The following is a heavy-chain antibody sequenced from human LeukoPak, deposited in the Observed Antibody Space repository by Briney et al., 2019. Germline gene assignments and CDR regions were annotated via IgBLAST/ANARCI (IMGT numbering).Heavy chain of an antibody. Sequence: SVKVSCKASGYTFTSYGISWVRQAPGQGLEWMGGIIPIFGTANYAQKFQGRVTITTDESTSTAYMELSSLRSEDTAVYYCARHHCSSTSCYTDYWGQGTLVTVSS. CDR1: GYTFTSYG. J-gene: IGHJ4*02. CDR3: ARHHCSSTSCYTDY. CDR2: IIPIFGTA. D-gene: IGHD2-2*02. V-gene: IGHV1-69*05.